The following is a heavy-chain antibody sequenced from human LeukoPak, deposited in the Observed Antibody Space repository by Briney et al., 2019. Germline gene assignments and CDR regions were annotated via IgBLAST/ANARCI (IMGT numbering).Heavy chain of an antibody. D-gene: IGHD3-22*01. CDR2: IWANGNDK. J-gene: IGHJ4*02. Sequence: GGSLRLSCAASAFIFSHYGMHWVRQVPGKGLEWVAVIWANGNDKYYIDSVKGRFTISRDNAKNSLYLQMNSLRPEDTAFYYCAKDTRYYYDSRGYPDYWGRGTLVTVSS. CDR1: AFIFSHYG. CDR3: AKDTRYYYDSRGYPDY. V-gene: IGHV3-33*03.